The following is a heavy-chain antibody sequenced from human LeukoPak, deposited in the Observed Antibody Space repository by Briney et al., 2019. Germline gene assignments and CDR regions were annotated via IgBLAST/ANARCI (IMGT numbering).Heavy chain of an antibody. CDR2: ISRQSGAST. CDR3: SKKGQDGDCGKPN. J-gene: IGHJ4*02. V-gene: IGHV3-23*01. Sequence: GGSLRLSCAASGFTFSSYDMYWVRQAPGKGLECVASISRQSGASTYYAASVKGRFTISRDNSRSTLYLQMNSLRADDTAVYYCSKKGQDGDCGKPNWGQGTLVTVSS. D-gene: IGHD2-21*02. CDR1: GFTFSSYD.